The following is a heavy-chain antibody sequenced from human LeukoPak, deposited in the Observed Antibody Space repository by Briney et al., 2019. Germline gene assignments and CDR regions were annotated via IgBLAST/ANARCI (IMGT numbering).Heavy chain of an antibody. J-gene: IGHJ4*02. D-gene: IGHD3-3*01. CDR1: GGSISSYY. V-gene: IGHV4-59*12. CDR3: AKYVGGQRGGVSYFDY. Sequence: PSQTLSLTCTVSGGSISSYYWSWIRQPPGKGLEWIGYIYYSGSTNYNPSLKSRVTISVDTSKNQFSLKLSSVTAADTAVYYCAKYVGGQRGGVSYFDYWGQGTLVTVSS. CDR2: IYYSGST.